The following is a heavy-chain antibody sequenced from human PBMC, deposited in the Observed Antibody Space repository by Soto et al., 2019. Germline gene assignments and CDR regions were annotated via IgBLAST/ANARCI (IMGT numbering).Heavy chain of an antibody. V-gene: IGHV4-59*12. CDR2: IYYSGST. CDR3: ARKEGHIVVVPAAMGNPYYYYYGMDV. CDR1: GGSISSYY. J-gene: IGHJ6*02. Sequence: SETLSLTCTVSGGSISSYYWSWLRQPPGKGLEWIGYIYYSGSTNYNPSLRSRVTISVDTSKNQFSLKLSSVTAEDTAVYYCARKEGHIVVVPAAMGNPYYYYYGMDVWGQGTTVNVSS. D-gene: IGHD2-2*01.